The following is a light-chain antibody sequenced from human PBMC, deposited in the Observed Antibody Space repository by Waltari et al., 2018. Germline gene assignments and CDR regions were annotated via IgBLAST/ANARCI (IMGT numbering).Light chain of an antibody. CDR2: SNN. V-gene: IGLV1-44*01. J-gene: IGLJ3*02. Sequence: QSVLTQPPSASGTPGQRVTISCSGSSSNIGRNTVNWYQQLPGTAPKLLIYSNNPPPSGVPDRFSGSKSGTSASLAISGLQSEDEADYYCAAWDDSLKGVFGGGTKLTVL. CDR3: AAWDDSLKGV. CDR1: SSNIGRNT.